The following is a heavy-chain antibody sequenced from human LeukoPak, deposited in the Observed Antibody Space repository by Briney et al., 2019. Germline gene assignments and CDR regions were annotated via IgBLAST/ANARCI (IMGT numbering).Heavy chain of an antibody. Sequence: GSVRVSCKESGDTFTSYYMHRGRQAPGQGGERMGLINPSGGSTNYAQKFQGRVTMTRDTSTSTVYMELSSLRSEDTAVYYCARIGHYGDYHFDYWGQGTLVTVSS. CDR3: ARIGHYGDYHFDY. V-gene: IGHV1-46*01. J-gene: IGHJ4*02. CDR2: INPSGGST. D-gene: IGHD4-17*01. CDR1: GDTFTSYY.